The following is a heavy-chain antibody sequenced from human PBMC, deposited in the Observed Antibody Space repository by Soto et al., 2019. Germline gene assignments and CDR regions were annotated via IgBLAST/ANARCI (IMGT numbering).Heavy chain of an antibody. V-gene: IGHV3-13*05. CDR2: IGTAGDP. CDR3: ARGAGDIVGATTFDY. J-gene: IGHJ4*02. D-gene: IGHD1-26*01. Sequence: HPGGSLRLSCAASGFTFSSYDIHWVRQATGKGLEWVSAIGTAGDPYYPGSVKGRFTISRENAKNSLYLQMNSLRAGDTAVYYCARGAGDIVGATTFDYWGQGTLVTVSS. CDR1: GFTFSSYD.